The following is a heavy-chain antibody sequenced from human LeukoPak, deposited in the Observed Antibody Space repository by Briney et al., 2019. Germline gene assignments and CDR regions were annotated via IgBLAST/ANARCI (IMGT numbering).Heavy chain of an antibody. J-gene: IGHJ4*02. Sequence: GESLKISCKGSGYSFTSYWIGWVRQMPGKGLEWMGIIYPGESDTRYSPSFQGQVTISADKSISTAYLQWSSLKASDTAMYYCARTRGEIRYFDWLPPIFDYWGREPWSPSPQ. CDR1: GYSFTSYW. D-gene: IGHD3-9*01. V-gene: IGHV5-51*01. CDR3: ARTRGEIRYFDWLPPIFDY. CDR2: IYPGESDT.